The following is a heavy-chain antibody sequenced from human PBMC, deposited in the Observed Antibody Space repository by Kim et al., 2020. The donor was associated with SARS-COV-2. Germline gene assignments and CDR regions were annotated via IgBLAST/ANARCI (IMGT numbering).Heavy chain of an antibody. J-gene: IGHJ6*01. CDR3: ARDANRGYSYGWTYYYYG. V-gene: IGHV3-30*19. D-gene: IGHD5-18*01. Sequence: GGSLRPSCAASGFTFRSYGMHWVRQAPGKGPEWVAVISYDGSNKNYADSVKGRFIISRDNSKNTLYLQMNSLRAEDTAVYYCARDANRGYSYGWTYYYYG. CDR1: GFTFRSYG. CDR2: ISYDGSNK.